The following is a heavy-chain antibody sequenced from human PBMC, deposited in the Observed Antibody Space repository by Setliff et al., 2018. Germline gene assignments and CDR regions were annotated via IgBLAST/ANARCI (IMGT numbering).Heavy chain of an antibody. Sequence: GGFLRLSCAASGFSFSNYWMHWVRQAPGKGLVWVSRINSDGSSTNYADSVKGQFTVSRDNAKNTLYLQMNSLRAEDTAVYYCARDGHNVYYFDYWGLGTLVTVSS. CDR2: INSDGSST. D-gene: IGHD1-1*01. J-gene: IGHJ4*02. CDR3: ARDGHNVYYFDY. V-gene: IGHV3-74*01. CDR1: GFSFSNYW.